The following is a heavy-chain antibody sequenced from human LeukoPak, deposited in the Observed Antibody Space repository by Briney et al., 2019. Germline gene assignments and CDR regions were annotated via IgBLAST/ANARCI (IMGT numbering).Heavy chain of an antibody. CDR1: GGSISSYY. CDR3: ARGSYYFDY. Sequence: SETLSLTCTVSGGSISSYYWSWVRQPPGKGLEWIGYIYYSGSTNYNPSLKSRVTISVDTSKDQFSLKLSSVTAADTAVYYCARGSYYFDYWGQGTLVTVSS. CDR2: IYYSGST. J-gene: IGHJ4*02. V-gene: IGHV4-59*01.